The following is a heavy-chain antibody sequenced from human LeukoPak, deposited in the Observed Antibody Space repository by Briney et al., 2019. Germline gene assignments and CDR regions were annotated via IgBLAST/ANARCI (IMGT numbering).Heavy chain of an antibody. CDR3: ARGFFGYSAFISLSY. Sequence: SETLSLTCTVSGGSISSSSYYWGWIRQPPGKGLEWIGSIYYSGSTNYNPSLKSRVTISVDTSKNQFSLKLSSVTAADTAVYYCARGFFGYSAFISLSYWGQGTLVTVSS. J-gene: IGHJ4*02. CDR2: IYYSGST. D-gene: IGHD6-13*01. CDR1: GGSISSSSYY. V-gene: IGHV4-39*07.